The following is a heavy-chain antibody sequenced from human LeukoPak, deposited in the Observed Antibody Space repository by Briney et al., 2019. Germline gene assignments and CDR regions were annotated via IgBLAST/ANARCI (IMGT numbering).Heavy chain of an antibody. D-gene: IGHD2-15*01. V-gene: IGHV1-8*01. J-gene: IGHJ4*02. CDR2: MNPNSGNT. CDR3: ARGAPGSYCSGGSCPYFDY. CDR1: AYTFTSYE. Sequence: ASVKVSCKASAYTFTSYEINWVRQATGQGLEWMGWMNPNSGNTGYAQKFQGRVTMTRNTSISTAYMELSSLRSEDTAVYYCARGAPGSYCSGGSCPYFDYWGQGTLISVSS.